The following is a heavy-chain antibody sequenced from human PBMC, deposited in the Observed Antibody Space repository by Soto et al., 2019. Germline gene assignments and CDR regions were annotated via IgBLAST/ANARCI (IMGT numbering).Heavy chain of an antibody. J-gene: IGHJ6*03. D-gene: IGHD6-19*01. CDR3: ARHTQIHQGGWYDPLNYYYYYMDV. CDR1: GGSISSYY. CDR2: IYYSGST. Sequence: SETLSLTCTVSGGSISSYYWSWIRQPPGKGLEWIGYIYYSGSTNYNPSLKSRVTISVDTSKNQFSLKLSSVTAADTAVYYCARHTQIHQGGWYDPLNYYYYYMDVWGKGTTVTVSS. V-gene: IGHV4-59*08.